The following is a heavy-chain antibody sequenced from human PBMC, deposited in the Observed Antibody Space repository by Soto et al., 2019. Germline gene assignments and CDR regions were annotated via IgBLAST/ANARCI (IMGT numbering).Heavy chain of an antibody. CDR2: INPNSGGT. Sequence: ASVKVSCKASGYTFTGYYMHWVRQAPGQGLEWMGWINPNSGGTNYAQKFQGRVTMTRDTSISTAYMELSRLRSDDTAVYYCARTRNYDILTGLDYWGQGTLVTVSS. V-gene: IGHV1-2*02. D-gene: IGHD3-9*01. CDR3: ARTRNYDILTGLDY. CDR1: GYTFTGYY. J-gene: IGHJ4*02.